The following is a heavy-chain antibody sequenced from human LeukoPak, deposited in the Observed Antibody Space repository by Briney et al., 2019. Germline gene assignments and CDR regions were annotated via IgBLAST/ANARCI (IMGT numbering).Heavy chain of an antibody. CDR2: IYYSGST. J-gene: IGHJ4*02. CDR3: ASLRVPGDFDY. Sequence: SETLSLTCTVSGGSISSYYWSWIRQPPGKGLEWTGYIYYSGSTNYNPSLKSRVTISVDTSKNQFSLRLTSVTAADTAVYYCASLRVPGDFDYWGQGTLVTVSS. V-gene: IGHV4-59*12. D-gene: IGHD3-16*01. CDR1: GGSISSYY.